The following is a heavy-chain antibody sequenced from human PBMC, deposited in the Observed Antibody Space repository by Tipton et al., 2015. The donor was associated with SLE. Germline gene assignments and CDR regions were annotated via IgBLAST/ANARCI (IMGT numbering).Heavy chain of an antibody. CDR1: IGPISSTNYY. CDR3: ARVPGLERSYYYNYYMDV. V-gene: IGHV4-39*07. D-gene: IGHD1-1*01. J-gene: IGHJ6*03. Sequence: TLSLTCTVSIGPISSTNYYWGWIRQPPGKGLEWIGDINHSGSTNYNPSLKSRVTISVDTSKNQFSLRLSSVTAADTAVYYCARVPGLERSYYYNYYMDVWGRGTTVTVSS. CDR2: INHSGST.